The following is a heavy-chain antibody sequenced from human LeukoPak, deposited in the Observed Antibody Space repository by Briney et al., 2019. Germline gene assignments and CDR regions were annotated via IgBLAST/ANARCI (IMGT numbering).Heavy chain of an antibody. V-gene: IGHV4-4*07. CDR2: IYHSGST. D-gene: IGHD6-13*01. CDR1: GGSIRSYY. Sequence: SETLSLTCTVSGGSIRSYYWSWIRQPAGKGLEWIGRIYHSGSTNDNPSLKSRVTMSVDTSKNQFSLKLSSVTAADTAVYYCARDVGAGIAAAFDYWGQGTLVTVSS. CDR3: ARDVGAGIAAAFDY. J-gene: IGHJ4*02.